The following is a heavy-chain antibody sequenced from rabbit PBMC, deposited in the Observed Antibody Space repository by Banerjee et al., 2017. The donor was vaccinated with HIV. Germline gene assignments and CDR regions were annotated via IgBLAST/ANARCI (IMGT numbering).Heavy chain of an antibody. CDR1: GFEFSSNG. D-gene: IGHD6-1*01. Sequence: QEQLEESGGDLVKPGASLTLTCTASGFEFSSNGVSWVRQAPGKGLEWIGTIYGGNSRSTYYASWAKGRFTSSKTSSTTVTLQMTSLTAADTATYFCARGGYSYGDYGYGLWGPGTLVTVS. CDR3: ARGGYSYGDYGYGL. V-gene: IGHV1S45*01. CDR2: IYGGNSRST. J-gene: IGHJ4*01.